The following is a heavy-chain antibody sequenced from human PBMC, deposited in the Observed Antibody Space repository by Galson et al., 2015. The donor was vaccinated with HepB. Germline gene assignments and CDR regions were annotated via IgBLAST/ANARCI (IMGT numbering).Heavy chain of an antibody. Sequence: QSGAEVKKSGESLKISSKGSGYSFPIYWIGWVRQMPGKGLEWMGIIYPGDSDTRYSPSFQGQVTISADKSISTAYLQWSGLKASDTAADTAVYYCARHVRAVAGKHAFDIWGQGTMVTVSS. V-gene: IGHV5-51*01. CDR3: ARHVRAVAGKHAFDI. J-gene: IGHJ3*02. D-gene: IGHD6-19*01. CDR1: GYSFPIYW. CDR2: IYPGDSDT.